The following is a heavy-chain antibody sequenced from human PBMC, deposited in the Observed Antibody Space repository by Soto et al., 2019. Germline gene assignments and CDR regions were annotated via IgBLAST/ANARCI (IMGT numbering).Heavy chain of an antibody. V-gene: IGHV1-2*02. CDR1: GYTFTDYY. J-gene: IGHJ3*02. Sequence: ASVKVSCKTSGYTFTDYYTHWVRQAPGQGLEWMGWMNPKSGGAYFAQKFQGRVTLTRDTSIGTAYIEVNSLTSDDTAVYFCTRENIENSHGIYDAFDIWGQGTTVTVSS. CDR2: MNPKSGGA. D-gene: IGHD5-18*01. CDR3: TRENIENSHGIYDAFDI.